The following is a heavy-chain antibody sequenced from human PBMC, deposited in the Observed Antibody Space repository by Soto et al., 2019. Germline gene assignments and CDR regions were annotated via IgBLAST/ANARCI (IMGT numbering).Heavy chain of an antibody. CDR3: ARSAERITIFGVVIIPGCWFDP. D-gene: IGHD3-3*01. J-gene: IGHJ5*02. V-gene: IGHV1-69*01. Sequence: QVQLVQSGAEVKKPGSSVKVSCKASGGTFSSYAISWVRQAPGQGLEWMGGITPIFGTANYAQKFQGRVTITADESTSTAYMELSSLRSEDTAVYYCARSAERITIFGVVIIPGCWFDPWGQGTLVTVSS. CDR2: ITPIFGTA. CDR1: GGTFSSYA.